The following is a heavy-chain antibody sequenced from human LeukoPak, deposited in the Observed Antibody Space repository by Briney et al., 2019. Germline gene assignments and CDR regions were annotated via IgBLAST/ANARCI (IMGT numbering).Heavy chain of an antibody. CDR1: GYTFTSYG. J-gene: IGHJ4*02. CDR3: ARYYSGWYYFDY. D-gene: IGHD6-19*01. Sequence: SVKVSCKASGYTFTSYGISWVRQAPGQGLEWMGGIIPIFGTSNYAQKFQGRVTITADESTSTAYMELSSLRSEDTAVYYCARYYSGWYYFDYWGQGTLVTVSS. V-gene: IGHV1-69*13. CDR2: IIPIFGTS.